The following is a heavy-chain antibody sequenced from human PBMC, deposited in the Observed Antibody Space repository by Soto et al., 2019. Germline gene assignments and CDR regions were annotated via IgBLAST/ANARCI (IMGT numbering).Heavy chain of an antibody. D-gene: IGHD6-19*01. Sequence: NLSETLSLTCTVSGGSISSYYWSWIRQPPGKGLEWIGYIYYSGSTNYNPSLKSRVTISVDTSKNQFSLKLSSVTAADTAVYYCARRLGSGWSDWFDPWGQGTLVTVSS. CDR1: GGSISSYY. J-gene: IGHJ5*02. V-gene: IGHV4-59*08. CDR3: ARRLGSGWSDWFDP. CDR2: IYYSGST.